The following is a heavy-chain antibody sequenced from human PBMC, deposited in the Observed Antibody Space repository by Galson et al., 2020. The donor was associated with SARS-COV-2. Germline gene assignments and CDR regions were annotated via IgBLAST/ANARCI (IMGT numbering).Heavy chain of an antibody. CDR3: ARGYYYGSGSD. V-gene: IGHV4-34*01. Sequence: SETLSLTCAVYGGSFSGYYWSWIRQPPGKGLEWIGEINHSGSTNYNPSLKSRVTISVDTSKNQFSLKLSSVTAADTAVYYCARGYYYGSGSDWGQGTLVTVSS. D-gene: IGHD3-10*01. CDR2: INHSGST. CDR1: GGSFSGYY. J-gene: IGHJ4*02.